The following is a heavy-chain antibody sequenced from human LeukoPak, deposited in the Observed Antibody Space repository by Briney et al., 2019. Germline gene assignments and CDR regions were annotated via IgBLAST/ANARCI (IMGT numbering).Heavy chain of an antibody. CDR3: ARDLVSYYYDSSGQ. CDR2: ISSSSSYI. V-gene: IGHV3-21*01. Sequence: GGSLRLSCAASGFTFSSYSMNWVRQAPGKGLEWVSSISSSSSYIYYADSVKGRFTISRDNAKNSLYLQMNSLRAEDTAVYYCARDLVSYYYDSSGQGGQGTLVTVSS. J-gene: IGHJ4*02. D-gene: IGHD3-22*01. CDR1: GFTFSSYS.